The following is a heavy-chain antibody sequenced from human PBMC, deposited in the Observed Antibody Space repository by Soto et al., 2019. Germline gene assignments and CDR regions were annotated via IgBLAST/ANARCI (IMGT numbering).Heavy chain of an antibody. CDR1: GYTFTGYY. D-gene: IGHD6-19*01. J-gene: IGHJ6*02. Sequence: ASVKVSCKASGYTFTGYYTHWVRQAPGQGLEWMGWINPNSGGTNYAQKFQGWVTMTRDTSISTAYMELSRLRSDDTAVYYCARDFSGSGIAVAGTSGGYYYYGMDVWGQGTTVTVSS. CDR3: ARDFSGSGIAVAGTSGGYYYYGMDV. CDR2: INPNSGGT. V-gene: IGHV1-2*04.